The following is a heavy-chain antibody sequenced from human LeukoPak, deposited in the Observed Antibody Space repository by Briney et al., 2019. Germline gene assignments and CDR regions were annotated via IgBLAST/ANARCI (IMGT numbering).Heavy chain of an antibody. V-gene: IGHV3-23*01. D-gene: IGHD3-22*01. J-gene: IGHJ4*02. CDR3: AKDESPYYYDSSGDY. Sequence: PGGSLRLSCAASGFTFSSYAMSWLRQAPGKGLEWVSAISGSGGSTYHADSVKGRFTISRDNSKNTLYLQMNSLRAEDTAVYYCAKDESPYYYDSSGDYWGQGTLVTVSS. CDR2: ISGSGGST. CDR1: GFTFSSYA.